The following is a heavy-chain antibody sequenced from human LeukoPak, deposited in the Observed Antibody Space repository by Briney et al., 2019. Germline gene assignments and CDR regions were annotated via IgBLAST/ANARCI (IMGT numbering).Heavy chain of an antibody. V-gene: IGHV3-23*01. CDR1: GFTFSSYA. J-gene: IGHJ4*02. D-gene: IGHD4-17*01. Sequence: GGSLRLSCAACGFTFSSYAMSWVRQAPGKGVEWVSVLSGSGGSTYYADSVKGRFTISRDNSKNTLYLQMNSLRVEDTAVYYCAKGHVRYGDFDYWGQGTLVTVSS. CDR2: LSGSGGST. CDR3: AKGHVRYGDFDY.